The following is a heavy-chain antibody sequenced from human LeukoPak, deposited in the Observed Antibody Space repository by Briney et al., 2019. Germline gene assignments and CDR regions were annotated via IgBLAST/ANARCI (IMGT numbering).Heavy chain of an antibody. CDR1: GFTFSSYG. V-gene: IGHV3-33*01. CDR3: ARDRSIAANAFDI. Sequence: PGGSLRLSCAASGFTFSSYGMHWVRQAPGKGLEWVAVIWYDGSNKYYADSVKGRFTISRDNSKNTLYLQMNSLRAEDTAVYYCARDRSIAANAFDIWGQGTMVTVSS. J-gene: IGHJ3*02. CDR2: IWYDGSNK. D-gene: IGHD6-13*01.